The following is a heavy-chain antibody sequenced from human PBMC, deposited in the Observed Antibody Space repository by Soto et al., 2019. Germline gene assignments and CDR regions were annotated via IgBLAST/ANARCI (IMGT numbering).Heavy chain of an antibody. CDR2: IYYSGRT. Sequence: LRLSCAASGFTFSSYAMSWVRQAPGKGLEWLGNIYYSGRTYYNPSLKSRVTLSVDTSKNQFSLKLSSVTAADTAVYYCARGGGYCSSTSCSSFYYYYGMDVWGQGTTVTVSS. D-gene: IGHD2-2*01. J-gene: IGHJ6*02. CDR1: GFTFSSYA. V-gene: IGHV4-31*02. CDR3: ARGGGYCSSTSCSSFYYYYGMDV.